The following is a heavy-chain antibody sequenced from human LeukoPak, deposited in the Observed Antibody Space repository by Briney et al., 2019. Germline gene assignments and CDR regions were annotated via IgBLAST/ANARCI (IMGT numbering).Heavy chain of an antibody. CDR1: GFTFSSYA. J-gene: IGHJ4*02. CDR3: AKDSLYSSSWYSLDY. D-gene: IGHD6-13*01. CDR2: VSGSGDST. V-gene: IGHV3-23*01. Sequence: QTGGSLRLSCAASGFTFSSYAMNWVRQAPGKGLEWVSVVSGSGDSTYYADSFKGRFAISRDNSKNTLYLQMNSLRAEDTAVYYCAKDSLYSSSWYSLDYWGQGTLVTVSS.